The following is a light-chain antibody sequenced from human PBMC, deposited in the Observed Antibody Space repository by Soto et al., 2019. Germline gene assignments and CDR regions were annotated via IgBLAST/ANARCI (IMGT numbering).Light chain of an antibody. V-gene: IGLV2-8*01. CDR2: DVT. CDR1: SSDIGGYNS. CDR3: SSYTSSSTRV. J-gene: IGLJ1*01. Sequence: QSVLTQSPSASGSPGQSVTISCTGTSSDIGGYNSVSWYQQHPGKAPKVMIYDVTKRPSGVPDRFSGSKSGNTASLTVSALQAEDEADYYCSSYTSSSTRVFGTGTKVTVL.